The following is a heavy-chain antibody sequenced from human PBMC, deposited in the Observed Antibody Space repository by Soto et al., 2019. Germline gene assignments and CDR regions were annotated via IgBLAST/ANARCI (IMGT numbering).Heavy chain of an antibody. Sequence: QVQLVQSGAEVKKPGASVKISCKASGYTFTSYGISCVRQAPGQGLEWMGWTSAYNGNTNYAQKLQGRVTMTTDTSTSTAYMELRSLRSDDTAVYYCARGYCSGGSCYRSYWYFDLWGRGTLVTVSS. CDR1: GYTFTSYG. V-gene: IGHV1-18*01. CDR3: ARGYCSGGSCYRSYWYFDL. D-gene: IGHD2-15*01. CDR2: TSAYNGNT. J-gene: IGHJ2*01.